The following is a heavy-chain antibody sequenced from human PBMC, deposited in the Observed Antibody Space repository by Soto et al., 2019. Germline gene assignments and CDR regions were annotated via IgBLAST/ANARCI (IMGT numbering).Heavy chain of an antibody. CDR3: ALGSYFKRGYSYGPPTYYYYGMDV. V-gene: IGHV4-34*01. Sequence: QVQLQQWGAGLLKPSETLSLTCAVYGGSFSGYYWSWIRQPPGKGLEWIGEINHSGSTNYNPSLKSRVTISVDTSKNQFSLKLSSVTAADTAVYYCALGSYFKRGYSYGPPTYYYYGMDVWGQGTTVTVSS. CDR2: INHSGST. CDR1: GGSFSGYY. D-gene: IGHD5-18*01. J-gene: IGHJ6*02.